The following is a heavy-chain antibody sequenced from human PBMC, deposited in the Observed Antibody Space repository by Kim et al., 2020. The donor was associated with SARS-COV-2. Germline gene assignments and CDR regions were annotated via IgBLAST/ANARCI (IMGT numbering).Heavy chain of an antibody. J-gene: IGHJ5*02. D-gene: IGHD1-7*01. Sequence: GGSLRLSCAASGFTFSSYSMNWVRQAPGKGLEWVSSISSSSSYIYYADSVKGRFTISRDNAKNSLYLQMNSLRAEDTAVYYCARDLMSPGTTEWFDPWGQGTLVTVSS. CDR2: ISSSSSYI. CDR1: GFTFSSYS. CDR3: ARDLMSPGTTEWFDP. V-gene: IGHV3-21*01.